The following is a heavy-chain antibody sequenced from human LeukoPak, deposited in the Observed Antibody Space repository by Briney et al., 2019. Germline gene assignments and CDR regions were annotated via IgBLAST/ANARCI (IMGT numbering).Heavy chain of an antibody. Sequence: SVKVSCKASGGTFSSYAISWVRQAPGQGLEWMGGIIPIFGRANYAQKFQGRVTITADESTSTAYMELSSLRSEDTAVYYCARVFYDSSGYLNWFDPWGQGTLVTVSS. CDR3: ARVFYDSSGYLNWFDP. CDR1: GGTFSSYA. V-gene: IGHV1-69*13. J-gene: IGHJ5*02. D-gene: IGHD3-22*01. CDR2: IIPIFGRA.